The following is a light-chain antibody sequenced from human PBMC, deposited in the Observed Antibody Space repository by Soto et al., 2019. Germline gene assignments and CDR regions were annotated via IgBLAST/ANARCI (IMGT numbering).Light chain of an antibody. CDR3: MQGTHWPPYT. CDR1: QSLVNGDGITY. Sequence: VVLTQSPLSLPVTLGQPASISCRSSQSLVNGDGITYLSWFHQRPGQSPRRLIYKVSNRDSGVPDRFGGSGSVSDFTLTITRVEAEDIGPYYCMQGTHWPPYTFGQGTKLEIK. V-gene: IGKV2-30*01. J-gene: IGKJ2*01. CDR2: KVS.